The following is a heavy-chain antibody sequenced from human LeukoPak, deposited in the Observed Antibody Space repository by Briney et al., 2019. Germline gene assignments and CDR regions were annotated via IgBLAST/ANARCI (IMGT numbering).Heavy chain of an antibody. Sequence: SETLSLTCTVSGASVSSYYWNWIRQPPGKGLEWIAYIHYSGSTNYNPSLRSRVAMSVDTSKNQFSLRLRSVTATDTAVYYCAGNSASSSGNEPSWGQGTLVTVSS. J-gene: IGHJ5*02. D-gene: IGHD4-23*01. CDR3: AGNSASSSGNEPS. CDR2: IHYSGST. V-gene: IGHV4-59*08. CDR1: GASVSSYY.